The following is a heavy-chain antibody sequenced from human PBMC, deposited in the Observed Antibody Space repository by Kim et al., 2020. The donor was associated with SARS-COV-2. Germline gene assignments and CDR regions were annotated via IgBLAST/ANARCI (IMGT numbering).Heavy chain of an antibody. V-gene: IGHV3-7*01. CDR2: IKQDGSEK. CDR1: GFTFSSYW. D-gene: IGHD3-16*01. CDR3: ARGGRPHTSRWDYYYYGMDV. Sequence: GGSLRLSCAASGFTFSSYWMSWVRQAPGKGLEWVANIKQDGSEKYYVDSVKGRFTISRDNAKNSLYLQMNSLRAEDTAVYYCARGGRPHTSRWDYYYYGMDVWGQGTTVTVSS. J-gene: IGHJ6*02.